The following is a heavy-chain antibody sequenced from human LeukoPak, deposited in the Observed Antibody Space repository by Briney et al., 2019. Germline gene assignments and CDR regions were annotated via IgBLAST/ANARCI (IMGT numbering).Heavy chain of an antibody. J-gene: IGHJ4*02. V-gene: IGHV2-70*11. D-gene: IGHD3-22*01. CDR2: IDWDDDK. CDR1: GFSLSTSGMS. CDR3: ARIRYYYDSSGYSSTYYFDY. Sequence: ESGPALVKPTQTLTLTCTFSGFSLSTSGMSVNWIRQPPGKALEWLARIDWDDDKYYRTSLKTRLTISKDTSKNQVVLTLTNMDPVDTATYYCARIRYYYDSSGYSSTYYFDYWGQGTLVTVSS.